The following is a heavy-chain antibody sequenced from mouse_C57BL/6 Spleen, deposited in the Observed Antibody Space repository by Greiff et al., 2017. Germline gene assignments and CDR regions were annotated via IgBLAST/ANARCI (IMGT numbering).Heavy chain of an antibody. D-gene: IGHD1-1*01. J-gene: IGHJ1*03. CDR1: GFNIKNTY. CDR2: IDPANGNT. CDR3: ARSDYYGSSPWYFDV. Sequence: VQLQQSVAELVRPGASVKLSCTASGFNIKNTYMHWVKQRPEQGLEWIGRIDPANGNTKYAPKFQGKATITAETSSNTAYLQLSSLTSEDTAIYYCARSDYYGSSPWYFDVWGTGTTVTVSS. V-gene: IGHV14-3*01.